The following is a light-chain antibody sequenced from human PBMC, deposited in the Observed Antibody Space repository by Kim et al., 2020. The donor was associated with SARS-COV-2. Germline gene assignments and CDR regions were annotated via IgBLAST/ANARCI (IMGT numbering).Light chain of an antibody. Sequence: ASVGDRVTITCRASQYIANSLAWYQQKPGKVPKVLIYAASTLQSGVPSRFSGGGSGTEFTLTIGSLQTEDVATYYCQKYNSAPWTFGPGTKVEIK. CDR2: AAS. J-gene: IGKJ1*01. V-gene: IGKV1-27*01. CDR3: QKYNSAPWT. CDR1: QYIANS.